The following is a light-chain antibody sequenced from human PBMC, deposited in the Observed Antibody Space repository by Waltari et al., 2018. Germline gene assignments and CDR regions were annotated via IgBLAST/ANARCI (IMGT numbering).Light chain of an antibody. J-gene: IGKJ1*01. V-gene: IGKV3-20*01. CDR3: QNHERLPAM. CDR2: AAS. CDR1: QSISRY. Sequence: EIVLTQSPGTLSLSPGERATLSCRASQSISRYLAWYQQKPGQAPRLLIYAASSRATGIPDRFSGSGSGTDFSLTICRLEPEDFAVYYCQNHERLPAMFGQGTKVEIK.